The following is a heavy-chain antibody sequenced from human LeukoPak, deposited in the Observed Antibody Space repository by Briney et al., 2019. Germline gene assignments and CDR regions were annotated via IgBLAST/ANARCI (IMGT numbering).Heavy chain of an antibody. V-gene: IGHV4-59*08. D-gene: IGHD3-3*01. J-gene: IGHJ4*02. CDR3: ARGVYYTVHFLDY. CDR2: IYYSGST. CDR1: GGSISSYY. Sequence: SETLSLTCTVSGGSISSYYWSWIRQPPGKGLEWIGYIYYSGSTNYNPSLKSRVTISVDTSKNQFSLKLSSVTAADTAVYYCARGVYYTVHFLDYWGQGTLVTVSS.